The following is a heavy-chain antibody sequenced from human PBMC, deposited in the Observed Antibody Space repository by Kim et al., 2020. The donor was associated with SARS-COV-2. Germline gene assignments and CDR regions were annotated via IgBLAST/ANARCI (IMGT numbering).Heavy chain of an antibody. CDR2: YYSGST. J-gene: IGHJ4*02. D-gene: IGHD3-16*01. Sequence: YYSGSTSYNPSLKSRVTISVDTSKNQFSLKLSSVTAADTAVYYCATQGGYWGQGTLVTVSS. V-gene: IGHV4-39*01. CDR3: ATQGGY.